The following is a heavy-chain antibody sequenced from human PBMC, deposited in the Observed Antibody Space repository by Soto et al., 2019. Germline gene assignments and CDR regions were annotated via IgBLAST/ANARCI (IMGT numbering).Heavy chain of an antibody. V-gene: IGHV1-18*01. CDR3: ARAYLLESPSDV. J-gene: IGHJ6*04. CDR2: ISAYNGNT. CDR1: GYTFTSYG. Sequence: QVQLVQSGAEVKKPGASVKVSCKASGYTFTSYGISWVRQAPGQGLEWMGWISAYNGNTNYAQKLQGRGNINPHTATSTSYMGPKSLNTDDPAVYYCARAYLLESPSDVWGKGTTVTVSS. D-gene: IGHD3-3*01.